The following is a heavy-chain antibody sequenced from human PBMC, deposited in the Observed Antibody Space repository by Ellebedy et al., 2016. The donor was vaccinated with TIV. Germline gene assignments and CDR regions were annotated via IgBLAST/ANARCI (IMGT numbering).Heavy chain of an antibody. CDR3: ATRDSHYGSAFDP. V-gene: IGHV1-18*01. D-gene: IGHD3-10*01. CDR1: GYTFTSYG. Sequence: AASVKVSCKASGYTFTSYGISWVRQAPGQGLEWMGWISAYNGNTNYAQKLQGRVTMTTDTSTSTAYMELRSLRSDDTAVYYCATRDSHYGSAFDPWGQGTLVTVSS. J-gene: IGHJ5*02. CDR2: ISAYNGNT.